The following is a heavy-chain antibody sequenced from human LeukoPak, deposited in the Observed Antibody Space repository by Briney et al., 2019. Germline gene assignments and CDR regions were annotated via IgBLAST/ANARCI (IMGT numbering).Heavy chain of an antibody. Sequence: SETLSLTCAVYGGSFSGYYWSWIRQPPGEGLEWIGEINHSGSTNYNPSLKSRVTISVDTSKNQFSLKLSSVTAADTAVYYCARVRNWYFDLWGRGTLVTVSS. CDR3: ARVRNWYFDL. CDR1: GGSFSGYY. CDR2: INHSGST. V-gene: IGHV4-34*01. J-gene: IGHJ2*01.